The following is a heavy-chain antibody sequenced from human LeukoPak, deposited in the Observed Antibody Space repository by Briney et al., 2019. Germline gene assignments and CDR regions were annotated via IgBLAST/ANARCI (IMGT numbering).Heavy chain of an antibody. V-gene: IGHV1-2*02. CDR2: INPNSGGT. CDR3: ARGGALSSGWSDY. J-gene: IGHJ4*02. CDR1: GYTFTGSY. Sequence: ASVKAVCNASGYTFTGSYINIVRQDPGQGLELMGWINPNSGGTNYAQKFQGRVTMTRDTSISTAYMELSRLRSDDTAVYYCARGGALSSGWSDYWGQGTLVTVSS. D-gene: IGHD6-19*01.